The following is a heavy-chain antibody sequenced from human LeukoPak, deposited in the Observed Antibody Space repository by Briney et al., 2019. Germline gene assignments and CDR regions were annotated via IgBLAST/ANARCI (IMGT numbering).Heavy chain of an antibody. V-gene: IGHV4-59*12. Sequence: SETLSLTCTVSGGSISSYYWSWIRQPPGKGLEWIGYIYHSGSTYYNPSLKSRVTISVDRSKNQFSLKLSSVTAADTAVYYCAREGSGLDYWGQGTLVTVSS. CDR1: GGSISSYY. D-gene: IGHD6-19*01. CDR3: AREGSGLDY. J-gene: IGHJ4*02. CDR2: IYHSGST.